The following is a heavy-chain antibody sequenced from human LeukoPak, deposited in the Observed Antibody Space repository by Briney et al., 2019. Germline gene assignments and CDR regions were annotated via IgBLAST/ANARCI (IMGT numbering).Heavy chain of an antibody. Sequence: PSETLSLTCAVYGGSFSGYYWSWIRQPPGKGLEWIGEINHSGSTNYNPSLKSRVTISVDTSKNQFSLKLSSVTAADTAVYYCARGSRDSGSWYDYWGQGTLVTVSS. CDR2: INHSGST. D-gene: IGHD6-13*01. CDR3: ARGSRDSGSWYDY. CDR1: GGSFSGYY. V-gene: IGHV4-34*01. J-gene: IGHJ4*02.